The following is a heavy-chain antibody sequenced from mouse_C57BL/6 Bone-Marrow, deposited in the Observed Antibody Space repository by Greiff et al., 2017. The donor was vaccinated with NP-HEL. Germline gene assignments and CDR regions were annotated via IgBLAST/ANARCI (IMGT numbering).Heavy chain of an antibody. CDR3: ASEGANYDPFAY. V-gene: IGHV3-6*01. Sequence: EVKLQESGPGLVKPSQSLSLSCSVTGYSITSGYYWNWIRQFPGNKLEWMGYISYDGSNNYNPSLKNRIPITRDTSKNQFFLKLNSVTTEDTATYDCASEGANYDPFAYWGQGTLVTVSA. CDR2: ISYDGSN. CDR1: GYSITSGYY. D-gene: IGHD2-4*01. J-gene: IGHJ3*01.